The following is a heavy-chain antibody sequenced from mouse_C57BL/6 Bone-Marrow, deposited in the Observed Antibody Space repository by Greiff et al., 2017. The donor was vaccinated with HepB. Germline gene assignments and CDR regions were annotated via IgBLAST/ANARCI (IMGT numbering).Heavy chain of an antibody. D-gene: IGHD2-5*01. CDR3: ARLKSNYGDAMDD. V-gene: IGHV1-55*01. Sequence: VQLQQPGAELVKPGASVKMSCKASGYTFTSYWLTWVKQRPGHGLEWSGDIYPGSGSTNYNEKFKSKATLTVDTSSSTCYMQLSSLTSEDSAVYYGARLKSNYGDAMDDWGQGTSVTVSS. CDR1: GYTFTSYW. J-gene: IGHJ4*01. CDR2: IYPGSGST.